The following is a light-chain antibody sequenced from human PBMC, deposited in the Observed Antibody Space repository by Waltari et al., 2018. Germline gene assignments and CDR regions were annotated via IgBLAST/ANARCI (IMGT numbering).Light chain of an antibody. J-gene: IGLJ2*01. V-gene: IGLV2-8*01. Sequence: QSALTQPPSASGSPGQSVTISCTGTSRDVGGYHYVSWYQQHPGKAPNLMIYEVSKRPSGVPDRFSGSKSGNTASLTVSGLQAEDEADYYCSSYAGSTLFGGGTKLTVL. CDR1: SRDVGGYHY. CDR2: EVS. CDR3: SSYAGSTL.